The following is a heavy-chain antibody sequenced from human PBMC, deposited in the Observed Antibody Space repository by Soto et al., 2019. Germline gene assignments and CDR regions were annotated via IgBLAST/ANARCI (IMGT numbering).Heavy chain of an antibody. V-gene: IGHV3-23*01. CDR3: AKGLMGATSYYGMDV. CDR2: ISGSGGST. Sequence: GGSLRLSCAASGFTFSSYAMSWVRQAPGKGLEWVSAISGSGGSTYYADSVKGRFTISRDNSKNTLYLQMNSLRAEDTAVYYCAKGLMGATSYYGMDVWGQGTTVTVSS. J-gene: IGHJ6*02. CDR1: GFTFSSYA. D-gene: IGHD1-26*01.